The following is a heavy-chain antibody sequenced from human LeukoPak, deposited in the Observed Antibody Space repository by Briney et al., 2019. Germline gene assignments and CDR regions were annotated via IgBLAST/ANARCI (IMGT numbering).Heavy chain of an antibody. CDR3: AKGHYDGDHPHYDGGSVAS. CDR2: INPKSGGRDT. D-gene: IGHD2-21*01. CDR1: GYTFTDYY. Sequence: ASVTVSCKALGYTFTDYYIHWVRQAPGQGLEWMGWINPKSGGRDTNYAQKFRGRFTMTTDKNISTAYMELNTLRTDDTAVYFCAKGHYDGDHPHYDGGSVASWGQGTHITVSS. J-gene: IGHJ4*02. V-gene: IGHV1-2*02.